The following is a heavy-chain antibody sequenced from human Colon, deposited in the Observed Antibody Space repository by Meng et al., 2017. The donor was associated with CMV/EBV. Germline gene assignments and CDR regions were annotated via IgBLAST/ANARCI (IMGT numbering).Heavy chain of an antibody. CDR1: GYTFTGYY. CDR3: AGDQLYYGMDV. Sequence: ASVKVSCKASGYTFTGYYMHWVRQAPGQGLEWMGWINPNSGGTNYAQKFQGRVTMTRDTSLTTAYMELSRLTSDDTAVYYCAGDQLYYGMDVWGQGTTVTVSS. V-gene: IGHV1-2*02. J-gene: IGHJ6*02. CDR2: INPNSGGT. D-gene: IGHD1-1*01.